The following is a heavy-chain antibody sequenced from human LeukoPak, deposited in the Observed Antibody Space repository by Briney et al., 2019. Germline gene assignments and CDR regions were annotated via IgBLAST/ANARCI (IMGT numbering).Heavy chain of an antibody. CDR2: IYYSGST. V-gene: IGHV4-59*01. CDR1: GASISSYY. Sequence: SETLSLTCTVSGASISSYYWTWIRQPAGKGLEWIGYIYYSGSTNYNPSLKSRVTISVDTSKNQFSLKLSSVTAADTAVYYCAREMDNWNDEGNWFDPWGQGTLVTVSS. CDR3: AREMDNWNDEGNWFDP. D-gene: IGHD1-20*01. J-gene: IGHJ5*02.